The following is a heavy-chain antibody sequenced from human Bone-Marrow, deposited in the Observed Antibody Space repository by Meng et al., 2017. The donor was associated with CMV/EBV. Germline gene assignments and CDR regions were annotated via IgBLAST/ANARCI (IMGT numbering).Heavy chain of an antibody. D-gene: IGHD6-6*01. CDR3: ARFVGYSSSSIVRYYYGMDV. J-gene: IGHJ6*02. V-gene: IGHV4-39*07. CDR2: IYYSGST. Sequence: SETLSLTCTVSGGSISSSSYYWGWIRQPPGKGLEWIGSIYYSGSTYYNPSLKSRVTISVDTSKNQFSLKLSSVTAADTAVYYCARFVGYSSSSIVRYYYGMDVWGQGTTVTVSS. CDR1: GGSISSSSYY.